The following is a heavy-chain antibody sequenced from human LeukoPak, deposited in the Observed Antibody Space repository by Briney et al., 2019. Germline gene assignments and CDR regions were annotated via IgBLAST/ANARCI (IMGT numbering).Heavy chain of an antibody. Sequence: SETLSLTXTVSGYSISNGYYWDWIRQPPGRGLEWIGNIYRSGSTSYNPSLKSRVTISVDTSKNQFSLKVNSVTAADTAVYYCARRHSSGWFYYWGQGTLVTVSS. V-gene: IGHV4-38-2*02. CDR3: ARRHSSGWFYY. D-gene: IGHD6-19*01. CDR2: IYRSGST. J-gene: IGHJ4*02. CDR1: GYSISNGYY.